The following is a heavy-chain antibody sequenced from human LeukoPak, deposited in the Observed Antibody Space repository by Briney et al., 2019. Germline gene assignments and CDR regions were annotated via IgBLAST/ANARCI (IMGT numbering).Heavy chain of an antibody. CDR1: GGTFSSYA. J-gene: IGHJ4*02. CDR3: ARDLANSQWLLFDY. Sequence: SVKVSCKASGGTFSSYAISWVRQAPGQGLEWMGRIIPILGIANYAQKFQGRVTITADKSTSTAYMELSSLRSEDTAVYYCARDLANSQWLLFDYWGQGTLVTVSS. CDR2: IIPILGIA. V-gene: IGHV1-69*04. D-gene: IGHD3-22*01.